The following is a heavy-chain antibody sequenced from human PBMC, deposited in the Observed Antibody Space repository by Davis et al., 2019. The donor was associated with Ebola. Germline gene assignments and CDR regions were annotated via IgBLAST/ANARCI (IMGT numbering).Heavy chain of an antibody. CDR1: GFTVSSNY. V-gene: IGHV3-53*01. CDR2: IYSGGST. D-gene: IGHD3-16*01. J-gene: IGHJ3*02. CDR3: ARDADALYAFDI. Sequence: GGSLRLSCAASGFTVSSNYMSWVRQAPGKGLEWVSVIYSGGSTYYADSVKGRFTISRDNSKNTLYLQMNSLRAEDTAVYYCARDADALYAFDIWGQGTMVTVSS.